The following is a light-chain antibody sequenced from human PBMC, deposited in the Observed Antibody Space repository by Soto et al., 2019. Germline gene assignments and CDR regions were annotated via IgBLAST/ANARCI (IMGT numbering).Light chain of an antibody. V-gene: IGLV1-51*01. CDR3: VTWDNSLSIGV. CDR2: DNT. CDR1: TSNIGNNY. J-gene: IGLJ3*02. Sequence: QSVLTHPPSVSAAPGQKVTISCSGSTSNIGNNYVSWYQQLPGTAPKLLIYDNTERPSGIPDRFSGSKSGASATLGITGLQTGDEADYYCVTWDNSLSIGVFGGGTQLTVL.